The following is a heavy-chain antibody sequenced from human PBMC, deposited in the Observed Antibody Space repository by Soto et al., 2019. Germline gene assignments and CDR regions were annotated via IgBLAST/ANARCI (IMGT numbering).Heavy chain of an antibody. CDR2: IGTAGDT. V-gene: IGHV3-13*01. J-gene: IGHJ4*02. Sequence: GGSLRLSCEASGFTFSGFDMHWVRQPTGKGLEWVSSIGTAGDTYYAVSVKGRFTISRDNAKNSLSLQMDSLRAGDMAVYFCAKSQEIGTHFFDSWGQGTQVTVSS. D-gene: IGHD6-13*01. CDR3: AKSQEIGTHFFDS. CDR1: GFTFSGFD.